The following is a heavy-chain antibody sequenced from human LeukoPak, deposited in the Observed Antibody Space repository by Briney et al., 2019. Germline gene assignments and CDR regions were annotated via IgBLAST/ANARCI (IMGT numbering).Heavy chain of an antibody. J-gene: IGHJ4*02. D-gene: IGHD5-18*01. CDR1: GFTFSSYA. Sequence: GGSLRLSCAASGFTFSSYAMSWVRQAPGKGLEWVSTISGSGGSTYYADSVKGRFTISRDNSKNTLYLQMNSLRAEDTAVYYCAKDGIRGYSYGFAYFDYWCQGTLVTVSS. CDR2: ISGSGGST. CDR3: AKDGIRGYSYGFAYFDY. V-gene: IGHV3-23*01.